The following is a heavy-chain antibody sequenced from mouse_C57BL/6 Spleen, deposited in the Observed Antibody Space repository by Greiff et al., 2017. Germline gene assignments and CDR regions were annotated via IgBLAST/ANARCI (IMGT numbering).Heavy chain of an antibody. Sequence: VQLQESGPELVKPGASVKISCKASGYAFSSSWMNWVKQRPGKGLEWIGRIYPGDGDTNYNGKFKGKATLTADKSSSTAYMQLSSLTSEDSAVYFCARGVTGEIDYWGQGTTLTVSS. CDR1: GYAFSSSW. CDR2: IYPGDGDT. D-gene: IGHD2-3*01. CDR3: ARGVTGEIDY. J-gene: IGHJ2*01. V-gene: IGHV1-82*01.